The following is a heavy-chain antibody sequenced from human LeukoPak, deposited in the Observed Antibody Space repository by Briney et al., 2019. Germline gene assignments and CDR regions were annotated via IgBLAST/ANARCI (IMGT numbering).Heavy chain of an antibody. V-gene: IGHV3-30-3*01. D-gene: IGHD4-17*01. CDR3: ARDGGLYGDYVYSWFDP. Sequence: GGSLRLSCAASGLTFSSYAMHWVRQAPGKGLEWVAVISYDGSNKYYADSVKGRFTISRDNSKNTLYLQMNSLRAEDTAVYYCARDGGLYGDYVYSWFDPWGQGTLVTVSS. CDR2: ISYDGSNK. J-gene: IGHJ5*02. CDR1: GLTFSSYA.